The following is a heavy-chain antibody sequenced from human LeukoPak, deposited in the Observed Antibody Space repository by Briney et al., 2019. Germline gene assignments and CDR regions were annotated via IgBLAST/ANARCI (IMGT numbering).Heavy chain of an antibody. CDR1: GGSFSSYH. D-gene: IGHD4-23*01. V-gene: IGHV4-59*12. J-gene: IGHJ4*02. CDR3: ARENNDYGGKKAFDY. CDR2: ISYSGST. Sequence: SETLSLTCTVSGGSFSSYHWSWIRQPPGKGLEWIGFISYSGSTNYNPSVKSRVTISVDTSKNQFSLKLTSVTAADTAVYYCARENNDYGGKKAFDYWGQGTLVTVSS.